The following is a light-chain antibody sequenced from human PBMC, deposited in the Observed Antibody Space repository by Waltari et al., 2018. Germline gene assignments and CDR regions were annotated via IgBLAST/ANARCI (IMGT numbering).Light chain of an antibody. V-gene: IGKV1-33*01. CDR1: QDISNY. CDR3: QQYDTLPLT. Sequence: DIQMTQSPSSLSASVGDRVTITCQASQDISNYLNWYHQKPGKAPKPLIYDASNLETGVPSRFSGSGSGTDFTFTISSLQPEDIATYYCQQYDTLPLTFGGGTKVEIK. J-gene: IGKJ4*01. CDR2: DAS.